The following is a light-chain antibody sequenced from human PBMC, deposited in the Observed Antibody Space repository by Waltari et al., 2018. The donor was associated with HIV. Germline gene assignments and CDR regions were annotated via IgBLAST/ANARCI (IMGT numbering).Light chain of an antibody. V-gene: IGLV2-23*02. CDR3: CAYAGSTTYVI. CDR2: EVS. CDR1: SGDVGGYNL. J-gene: IGLJ2*01. Sequence: QSALTPPAPVSGSPGQSTTISCTGTSGDVGGYNLVSWYQQHPGKAPKLMIYEVSKRPSGVSNRFSGSKSGNTASLTISGLQAEDEADYYCCAYAGSTTYVIFGGGTKLTVL.